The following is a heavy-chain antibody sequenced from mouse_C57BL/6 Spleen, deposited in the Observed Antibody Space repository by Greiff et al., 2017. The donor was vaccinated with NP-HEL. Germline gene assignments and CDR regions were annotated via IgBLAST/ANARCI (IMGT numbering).Heavy chain of an antibody. V-gene: IGHV1-59*01. D-gene: IGHD2-4*01. CDR3: ARHYDYDDQAWFAY. Sequence: VQLQQPGAELVRPGTSVKLSCKASGYTFTSYWMHWVKQRPGQGLEWIGVIDPSDSYTNYNQKFKGKATLTVDTSSSTAYMQLSSLTSEDSAVYYCARHYDYDDQAWFAYWGQGTLVTVSA. J-gene: IGHJ3*01. CDR1: GYTFTSYW. CDR2: IDPSDSYT.